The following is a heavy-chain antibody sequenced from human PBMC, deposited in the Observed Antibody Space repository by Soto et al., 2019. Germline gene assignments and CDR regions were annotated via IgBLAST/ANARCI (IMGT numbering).Heavy chain of an antibody. V-gene: IGHV1-69*13. CDR2: IIPIFGTA. CDR1: GGTFSSYA. Sequence: ASVKVSCKASGGTFSSYAISWVRQAPGQGLEWMGGIIPIFGTANYAQKFQGRVTITADESTSTAYMELNSLRAEDTAVYYCARDYKGGMDVWGQGTTVTVSS. D-gene: IGHD3-10*01. CDR3: ARDYKGGMDV. J-gene: IGHJ6*02.